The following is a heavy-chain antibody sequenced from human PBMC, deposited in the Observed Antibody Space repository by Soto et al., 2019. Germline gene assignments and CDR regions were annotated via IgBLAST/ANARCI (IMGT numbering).Heavy chain of an antibody. D-gene: IGHD6-19*01. CDR2: ISAYNGNT. CDR1: GCTFTSYG. CDR3: AREFDSGWYICFDY. J-gene: IGHJ4*02. Sequence: ASVRVSCKASGCTFTSYGFSWARQAPGQGLEWMGWISAYNGNTNYAQKLQGRVTMTTDTSTSTAYMELRSLRSDDTAVYYCAREFDSGWYICFDYWGQGTLVTVSS. V-gene: IGHV1-18*01.